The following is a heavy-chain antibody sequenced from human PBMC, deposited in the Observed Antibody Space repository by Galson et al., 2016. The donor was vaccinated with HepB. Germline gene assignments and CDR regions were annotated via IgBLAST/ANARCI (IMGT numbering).Heavy chain of an antibody. D-gene: IGHD3-10*01. CDR3: ANYLGYGSGRPGYFHS. CDR2: ISGSGSST. Sequence: SLRHSCAASGFTFSSYAMSWVRQAPGKGLEWVSAISGSGSSTYYTDSVKGRFTISRDNSKATLYLEMNSLRVEDTAVYFCANYLGYGSGRPGYFHSWGQGTLVTVAP. CDR1: GFTFSSYA. V-gene: IGHV3-23*01. J-gene: IGHJ4*02.